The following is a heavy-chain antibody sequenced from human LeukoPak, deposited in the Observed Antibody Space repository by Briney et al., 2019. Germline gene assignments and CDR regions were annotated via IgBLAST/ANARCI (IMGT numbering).Heavy chain of an antibody. Sequence: SETLSLTCAVYGGSFSGYYWSWIRQPPGKGLEWIGEINHSGSTNYNPSLKSRVTKSVDTSKNQFSLKLSSVTAADTAVYYCARRWFGEPHHNWGQGTLVTVSS. D-gene: IGHD3-10*01. CDR3: ARRWFGEPHHN. CDR1: GGSFSGYY. CDR2: INHSGST. V-gene: IGHV4-34*01. J-gene: IGHJ4*02.